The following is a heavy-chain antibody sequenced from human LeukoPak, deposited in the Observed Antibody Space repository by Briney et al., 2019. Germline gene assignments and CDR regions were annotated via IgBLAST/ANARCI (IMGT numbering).Heavy chain of an antibody. D-gene: IGHD6-19*01. CDR2: IKSKTDGGTT. CDR3: AKDPREYSSGWD. Sequence: TGGSLRLSCAASGFTFSNAWMSWVRQAPGKGLEWVGRIKSKTDGGTTDYAAPVKGRFTISRDDSKNTLYLQMNSLKTEDTAVYYCAKDPREYSSGWDWGQGTLVTVSS. CDR1: GFTFSNAW. J-gene: IGHJ4*02. V-gene: IGHV3-15*01.